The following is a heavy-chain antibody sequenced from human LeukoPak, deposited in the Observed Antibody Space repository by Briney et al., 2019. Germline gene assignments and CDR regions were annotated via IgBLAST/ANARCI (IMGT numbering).Heavy chain of an antibody. Sequence: GGSLRLSCAASGFTFNYYWMHWVRHIPGKGLVWISHVYSDGSRTTYADSVKGRFTISRDNGKNTLYLQMSSLRAEDTAVYYCARGERGGFDLWGRGTVVTVSS. CDR1: GFTFNYYW. CDR3: ARGERGGFDL. V-gene: IGHV3-74*03. J-gene: IGHJ3*01. D-gene: IGHD1-1*01. CDR2: VYSDGSRT.